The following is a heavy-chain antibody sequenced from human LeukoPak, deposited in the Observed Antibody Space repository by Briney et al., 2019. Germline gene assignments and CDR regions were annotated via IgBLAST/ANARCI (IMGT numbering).Heavy chain of an antibody. V-gene: IGHV3-23*01. CDR2: FTGSGGST. Sequence: GGSLRLSCAASGFTFSNYAVGWVSQAPGKGLEWVSTFTGSGGSTYYADSVKGRFTISRDNSRNTLYLQMNSLRAEDTAVYYCAKGSRSGGSYYFDYWGQGTLVTVSS. J-gene: IGHJ4*02. CDR1: GFTFSNYA. CDR3: AKGSRSGGSYYFDY. D-gene: IGHD2-15*01.